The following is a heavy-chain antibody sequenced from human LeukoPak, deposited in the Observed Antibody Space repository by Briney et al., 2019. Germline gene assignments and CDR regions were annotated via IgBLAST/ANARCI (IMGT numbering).Heavy chain of an antibody. V-gene: IGHV3-21*01. J-gene: IGHJ6*02. Sequence: GRSLKLSCAASGFTFSTYGMNWVRQAPGKGLEWVSSISSGSTYIYYADSMKGRFTISRDNAKNSLYLQMNSLRAEDTAVYYCASEDYYYYGMDVWGQGTTVTVSS. CDR3: ASEDYYYYGMDV. CDR1: GFTFSTYG. CDR2: ISSGSTYI.